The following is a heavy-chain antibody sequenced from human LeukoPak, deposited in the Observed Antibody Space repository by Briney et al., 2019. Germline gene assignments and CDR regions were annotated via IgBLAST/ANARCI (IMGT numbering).Heavy chain of an antibody. D-gene: IGHD2-15*01. J-gene: IGHJ4*02. Sequence: GGSLRLSCAASGFTVSSNYMTWVRQAPGKGLEWVSVIYKNAITYYADTVKGRFTISRDNSKNMLYLEMNSLSTEDTAVYYCAKVRYCSGVNCYPDDNWGQGTLVTVSS. V-gene: IGHV3-66*03. CDR3: AKVRYCSGVNCYPDDN. CDR1: GFTVSSNY. CDR2: IYKNAIT.